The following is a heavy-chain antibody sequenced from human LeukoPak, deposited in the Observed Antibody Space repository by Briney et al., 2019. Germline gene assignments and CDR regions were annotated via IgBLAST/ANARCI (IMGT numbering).Heavy chain of an antibody. J-gene: IGHJ6*02. D-gene: IGHD1/OR15-1a*01. Sequence: GSSLRLSCAASGSILSNHWMTWVRQAPGKGPEWVANMNKDGSEKYYVDSVKGRFTISRDTAKNSLYLQMNNLRAEDTALYYCARNNDMDVWGQGTTVIVSS. CDR1: GSILSNHW. V-gene: IGHV3-7*03. CDR3: ARNNDMDV. CDR2: MNKDGSEK.